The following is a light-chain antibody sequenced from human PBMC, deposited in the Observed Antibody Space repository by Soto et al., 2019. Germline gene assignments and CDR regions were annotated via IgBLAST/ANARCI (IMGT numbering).Light chain of an antibody. V-gene: IGKV1-33*01. CDR1: QDISNY. Sequence: DIQMTQSPSSLSASVGDRVTITCQASQDISNYLKWYQQKPGKAPKLLIYTASTLQTGVPSRFSGSGSGTDFTLTIRSLQPEDIATYYCQQYDNLPRFGGGTKVDIK. J-gene: IGKJ4*01. CDR2: TAS. CDR3: QQYDNLPR.